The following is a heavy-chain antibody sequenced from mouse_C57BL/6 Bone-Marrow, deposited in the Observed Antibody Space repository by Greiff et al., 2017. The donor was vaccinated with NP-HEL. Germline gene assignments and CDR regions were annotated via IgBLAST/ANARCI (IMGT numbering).Heavy chain of an antibody. D-gene: IGHD2-3*01. V-gene: IGHV1-81*01. J-gene: IGHJ2*01. CDR1: GYTFTSYG. Sequence: QVHVKQSGAELARPGASVKLSCKASGYTFTSYGISWVKQRTGQGLEWIGEIYPRSGNTYYNEKFKGKATLTADKSSSTAYMELRSLTSEDSAVYFCAREGWLLPPFDYWGQGTTLTVSS. CDR3: AREGWLLPPFDY. CDR2: IYPRSGNT.